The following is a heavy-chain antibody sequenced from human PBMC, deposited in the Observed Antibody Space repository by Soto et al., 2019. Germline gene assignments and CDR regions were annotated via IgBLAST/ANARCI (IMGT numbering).Heavy chain of an antibody. CDR2: ISSSRSTR. CDR3: ARENYFDY. V-gene: IGHV3-48*04. Sequence: PGGSLRLSCAASGFTFSSYSMNWVRQAPGKGLEWVSYISSSRSTRYYVDSVKGRFTISRDNAKNSLYLQMNSLRVEDTAMYYCARENYFDYWGQGTLVTVSS. CDR1: GFTFSSYS. J-gene: IGHJ4*02.